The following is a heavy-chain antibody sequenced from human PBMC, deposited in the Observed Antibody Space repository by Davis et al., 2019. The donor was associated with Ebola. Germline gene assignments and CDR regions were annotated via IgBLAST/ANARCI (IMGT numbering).Heavy chain of an antibody. D-gene: IGHD6-13*01. V-gene: IGHV3-48*02. CDR2: ISISSSTI. CDR1: GFTFSSHS. Sequence: GESLKISCAASGFTFSSHSMNWVRQDPGKGLEWVSYISISSSTIYYADSVKGRFTISRDNAKNSLYLQMNSLRDEDTAVYYCARGSSILDYWGQGTLVTVSS. CDR3: ARGSSILDY. J-gene: IGHJ4*02.